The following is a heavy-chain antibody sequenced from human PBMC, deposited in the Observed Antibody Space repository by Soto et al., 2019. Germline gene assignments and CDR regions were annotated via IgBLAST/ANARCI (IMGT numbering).Heavy chain of an antibody. CDR1: GYSFPAFR. V-gene: IGHV5-51*01. CDR3: ARRGAGYNYDF. D-gene: IGHD5-12*01. J-gene: IGHJ4*02. Sequence: GESLKISCGASGYSFPAFRIGWVRQMPGKGLEWMGIIFPADSETRYSPSFQGQVTISADKPTSTAYLEWSSLKASDTAMYYCARRGAGYNYDFWGQGTLVTVSS. CDR2: IFPADSET.